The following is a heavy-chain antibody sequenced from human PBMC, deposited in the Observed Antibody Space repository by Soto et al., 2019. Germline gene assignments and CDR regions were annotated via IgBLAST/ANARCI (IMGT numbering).Heavy chain of an antibody. CDR2: IVVGSGNT. CDR1: GFTFTSSA. Sequence: SVKVSCKASGFTFTSSAVQWVRQARGQRLEWIGWIVVGSGNTNYAQKFQERVTITRDMSTSTAYMELSSLRSEDTAVYYCAAEGQLVAAWGAFDIWGQGTMVTV. D-gene: IGHD2-15*01. CDR3: AAEGQLVAAWGAFDI. V-gene: IGHV1-58*01. J-gene: IGHJ3*02.